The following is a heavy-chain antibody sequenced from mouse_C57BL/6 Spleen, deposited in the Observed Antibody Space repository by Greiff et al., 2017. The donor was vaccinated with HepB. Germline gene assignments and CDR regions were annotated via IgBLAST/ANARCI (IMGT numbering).Heavy chain of an antibody. CDR1: GYTFTSYW. CDR3: ARRDDGYYIYAMDY. D-gene: IGHD2-3*01. V-gene: IGHV1-59*01. Sequence: VQLQQSGAELVRPGTSVKLSCKASGYTFTSYWMHWVKQRPGQGLEWIGVIDPSDSYTNYNQKFKGKATLTVDTSSSTAYMQLSSLTSEDSAVYYCARRDDGYYIYAMDYWGQGTSVTVSS. J-gene: IGHJ4*01. CDR2: IDPSDSYT.